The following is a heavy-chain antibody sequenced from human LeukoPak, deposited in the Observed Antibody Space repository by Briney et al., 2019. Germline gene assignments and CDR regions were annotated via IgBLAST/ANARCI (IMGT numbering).Heavy chain of an antibody. D-gene: IGHD4-17*01. CDR3: ARDVTTFDY. CDR2: IIPILGIA. V-gene: IGHV1-69*04. Sequence: GASVKVSCKASGGTFSSYAISWVRPAPGQGLEWMGRIIPILGIANYAQKFQGRVTITADKSTSTAYMELRSLRSDDTAVYYCARDVTTFDYWGQGTLVTVSS. CDR1: GGTFSSYA. J-gene: IGHJ4*02.